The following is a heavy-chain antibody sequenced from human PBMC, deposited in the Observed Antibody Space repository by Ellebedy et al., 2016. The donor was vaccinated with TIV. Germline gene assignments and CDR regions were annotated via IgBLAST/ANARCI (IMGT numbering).Heavy chain of an antibody. V-gene: IGHV3-11*01. D-gene: IGHD2-2*01. Sequence: GESLKISCAASGFTFSDYYMSWIRQAPGKGLEWVSYISNSDSSIFYADSVRGRFTISRDNAKNLLYLQMKSLRAEDTAVYYCARDARFIDHQHNWFDPWGQGTLVTFSS. CDR2: ISNSDSSI. J-gene: IGHJ5*02. CDR3: ARDARFIDHQHNWFDP. CDR1: GFTFSDYY.